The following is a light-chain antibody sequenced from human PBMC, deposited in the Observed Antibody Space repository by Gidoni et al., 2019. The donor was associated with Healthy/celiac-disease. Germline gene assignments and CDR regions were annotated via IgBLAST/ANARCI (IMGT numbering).Light chain of an antibody. J-gene: IGKJ2*01. CDR2: GAS. Sequence: EIVMTQPPATLSVSPGERATLSCRASQSVSSILAWYQQQPGQAPRLLIYGASTRATGIPARFSGSGSGTEFTLTISSLQSEDFAVYYCQQYNNWPPYTFGQGTKLEIK. CDR3: QQYNNWPPYT. V-gene: IGKV3-15*01. CDR1: QSVSSI.